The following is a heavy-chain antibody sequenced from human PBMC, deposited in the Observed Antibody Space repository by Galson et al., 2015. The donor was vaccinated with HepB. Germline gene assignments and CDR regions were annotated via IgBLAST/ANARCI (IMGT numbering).Heavy chain of an antibody. CDR3: AKEVRYSSNWFEGFYYDGMDV. J-gene: IGHJ6*02. CDR2: TWFDGRNE. Sequence: LRLSCAASGFTFSNHAMHWVRQAPGKGLEWVAVTWFDGRNEFYADSVKGRFTISRDNSQNTLFLQMNSLRGEDTAVYYCAKEVRYSSNWFEGFYYDGMDVWGQGTTVTVSS. CDR1: GFTFSNHA. D-gene: IGHD6-13*01. V-gene: IGHV3-33*06.